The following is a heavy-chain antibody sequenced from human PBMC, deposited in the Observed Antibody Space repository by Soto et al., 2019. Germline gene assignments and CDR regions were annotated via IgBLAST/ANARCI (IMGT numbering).Heavy chain of an antibody. V-gene: IGHV3-66*01. CDR3: ARELVVPAAIHCYHYYMDV. D-gene: IGHD2-2*01. Sequence: GGSLRLSCAASGFTVSSNYMSWVRQAPGKGLEWVSVIYSGGSTNYSDSVKGRFIISRDNSKNTLYLQMNRLRAEATAVYYCARELVVPAAIHCYHYYMDVWGKGTTVTVFS. CDR1: GFTVSSNY. J-gene: IGHJ6*03. CDR2: IYSGGST.